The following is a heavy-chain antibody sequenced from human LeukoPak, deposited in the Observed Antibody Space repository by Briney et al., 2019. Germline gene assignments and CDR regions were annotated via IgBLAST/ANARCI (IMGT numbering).Heavy chain of an antibody. CDR3: ARGDSSSWFDY. J-gene: IGHJ4*02. V-gene: IGHV4-59*01. CDR1: GGSISSYY. D-gene: IGHD6-13*01. CDR2: IYYSGST. Sequence: SETLSLTCTVSGGSISSYYWSWIRQPPGKGLEWIGYIYYSGSTNYNPSLKSRVTISVDTSKNQFSLKLSFVTAADTAVYYCARGDSSSWFDYWGQGTLVTVSS.